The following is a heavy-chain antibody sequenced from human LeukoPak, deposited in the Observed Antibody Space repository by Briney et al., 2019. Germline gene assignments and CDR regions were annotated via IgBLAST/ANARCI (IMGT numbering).Heavy chain of an antibody. CDR3: VKGSGHQYNWFDP. CDR2: ISSNGGST. V-gene: IGHV3-64D*06. Sequence: GGSLRLSCSASGFTFSSYAMHWVRQAPGKGPEYVSAISSNGGSTYYADSVKGRFTISRDNSKNTLYLQMSSLRAEDTAVYYCVKGSGHQYNWFDPWGQGTLVTVSS. D-gene: IGHD6-19*01. CDR1: GFTFSSYA. J-gene: IGHJ5*02.